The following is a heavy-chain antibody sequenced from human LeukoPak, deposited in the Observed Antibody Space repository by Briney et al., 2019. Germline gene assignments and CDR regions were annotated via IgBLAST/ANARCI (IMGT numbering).Heavy chain of an antibody. D-gene: IGHD3-22*01. CDR2: IYYSGST. CDR3: ARLRYYDSSGSPEFDY. V-gene: IGHV4-39*01. Sequence: SETLSLTCTVSGGSISSSSYYWGWIRQPPGKGLEWIGSIYYSGSTYYSPSLKSRVTISVDTSKNQFSLKLSSVTAADTAVYYCARLRYYDSSGSPEFDYWGQGTLVTVSS. CDR1: GGSISSSSYY. J-gene: IGHJ4*02.